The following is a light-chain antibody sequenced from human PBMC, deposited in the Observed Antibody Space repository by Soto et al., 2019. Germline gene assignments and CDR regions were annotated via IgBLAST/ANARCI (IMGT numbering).Light chain of an antibody. V-gene: IGLV2-14*01. Sequence: QSVLTQPASVSGSPGQSITISCTGTSSDVGGYNYVSWYQLHPGKAPKLMVYEVSNRPSGVSNRFSGSKSGNTASLTTSGLQAEDEADYYCSSYTSSTAYVFGTGTKLTVL. CDR3: SSYTSSTAYV. CDR1: SSDVGGYNY. J-gene: IGLJ1*01. CDR2: EVS.